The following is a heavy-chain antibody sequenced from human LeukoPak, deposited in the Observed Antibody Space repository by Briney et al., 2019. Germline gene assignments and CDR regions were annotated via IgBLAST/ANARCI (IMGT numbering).Heavy chain of an antibody. V-gene: IGHV3-21*01. CDR1: GFTFRSYS. CDR3: ARENASSGTGWLDP. J-gene: IGHJ5*02. Sequence: PGGSLRLSCVASGFTFRSYSMNWVRQAPGKGLEWVASMSGSTTFMYYSDSVKGRFTISRDNVKNSVYLQMNSLRVEDTAIYYCARENASSGTGWLDPWGQGTLVTVSS. D-gene: IGHD2-8*02. CDR2: MSGSTTFM.